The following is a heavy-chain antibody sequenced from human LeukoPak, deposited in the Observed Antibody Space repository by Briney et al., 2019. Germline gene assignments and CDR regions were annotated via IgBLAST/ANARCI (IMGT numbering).Heavy chain of an antibody. D-gene: IGHD4-17*01. CDR2: IYSGGST. CDR3: AREAPAGDYAIDY. V-gene: IGHV3-53*01. J-gene: IGHJ4*02. Sequence: PGGSLRLSCAASGFTVSSNYMSWVRQAPGKGLEWVSVIYSGGSTYYADSVKGRFTISRDNPKNTLYLQMNSLRAEDTAVYYCAREAPAGDYAIDYWGQGTLVTVSS. CDR1: GFTVSSNY.